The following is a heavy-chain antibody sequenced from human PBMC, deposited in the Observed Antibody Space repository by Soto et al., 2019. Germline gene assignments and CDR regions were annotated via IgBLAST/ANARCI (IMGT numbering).Heavy chain of an antibody. CDR2: IYYSGGT. J-gene: IGHJ4*02. Sequence: SETLSLTCAVSGGSISSYYWSWIRQPPGKGLEWIGYIYYSGGTNYNPSLKSRVTISVDSSKNHFSLKLSSVTAADTAVYYCARRYGGNLDYWGQGTLVTVSS. V-gene: IGHV4-59*08. CDR1: GGSISSYY. CDR3: ARRYGGNLDY. D-gene: IGHD1-26*01.